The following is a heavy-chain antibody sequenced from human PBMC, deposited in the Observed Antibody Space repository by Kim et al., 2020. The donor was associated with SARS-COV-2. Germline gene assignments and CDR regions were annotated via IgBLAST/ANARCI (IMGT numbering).Heavy chain of an antibody. V-gene: IGHV3-33*01. CDR3: ARNTGIGLCPGDN. Sequence: GGSLRLSCVASGFSFSPYGMHWVRQAPGKGLEWVALIRSDAISRYYIDSLKGRFTISRDNSKNTVSLQMNSLRAEDTAFYYCARNTGIGLCPGDNWGQGT. D-gene: IGHD6-13*01. J-gene: IGHJ4*03. CDR2: IRSDAISR. CDR1: GFSFSPYG.